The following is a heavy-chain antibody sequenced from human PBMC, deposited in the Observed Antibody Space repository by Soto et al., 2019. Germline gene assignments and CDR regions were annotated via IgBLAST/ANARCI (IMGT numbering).Heavy chain of an antibody. CDR3: ARGGGSCYGCGMDV. Sequence: EVQLVESGGGLIQPGGSLRLSCAASGFTVSSNYMSWVRQAPGKGLEWVSVIYSGGSTYYVDSVKGRFSISRDNSXSTLYVHMNSRRAADTAVYYCARGGGSCYGCGMDVWGQGTTVAVS. D-gene: IGHD2-15*01. V-gene: IGHV3-53*01. CDR2: IYSGGST. J-gene: IGHJ6*02. CDR1: GFTVSSNY.